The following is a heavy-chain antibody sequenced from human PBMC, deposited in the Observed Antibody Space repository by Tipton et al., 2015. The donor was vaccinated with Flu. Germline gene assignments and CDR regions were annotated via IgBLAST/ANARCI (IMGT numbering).Heavy chain of an antibody. V-gene: IGHV4-39*07. CDR2: IYYTGST. D-gene: IGHD2-21*02. CDR1: GGSIRSSTDF. CDR3: ARDVGPQMKVTGGLDV. J-gene: IGHJ6*02. Sequence: TLSLTCTVSGGSIRSSTDFWAWIRQSPGKGLEWIGTIYYTGSTYYNVSLKSRVTISVDTSKNQFSLKLSSVTAADTAVYYCARDVGPQMKVTGGLDVWGQGTTVTVSS.